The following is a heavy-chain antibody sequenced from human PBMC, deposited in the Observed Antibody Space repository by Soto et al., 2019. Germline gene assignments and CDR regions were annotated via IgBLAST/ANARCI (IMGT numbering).Heavy chain of an antibody. V-gene: IGHV3-30*18. CDR2: ISFKGTND. D-gene: IGHD3-22*01. CDR3: VKLMFDHDSSGFSGDY. CDR1: GFNFNNYG. J-gene: IGHJ4*02. Sequence: QVQLVESGGGVVQPGGSLRLSCAGSGFNFNNYGMYWVRQAPGKGLEWVAFISFKGTNDYYAEAVKGRFTISKDYSKKTLCLQMNSLRADDTAMYYCVKLMFDHDSSGFSGDYWGQGTLVTVS.